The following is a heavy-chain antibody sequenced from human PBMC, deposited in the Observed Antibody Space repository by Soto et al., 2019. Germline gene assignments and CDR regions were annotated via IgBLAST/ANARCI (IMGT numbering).Heavy chain of an antibody. CDR1: GGSINSGGYY. Sequence: SEALSLTCTVSGGSINSGGYYWSWIRQHPGKGLEWIGYIYYSGSTYYNPSLKSRVTISIDTAKHQFSLKLSSVTAADTAVYYCARAQTIFGIITVFDYWGQGTLVTVSS. J-gene: IGHJ4*02. V-gene: IGHV4-31*03. CDR2: IYYSGST. CDR3: ARAQTIFGIITVFDY. D-gene: IGHD3-3*01.